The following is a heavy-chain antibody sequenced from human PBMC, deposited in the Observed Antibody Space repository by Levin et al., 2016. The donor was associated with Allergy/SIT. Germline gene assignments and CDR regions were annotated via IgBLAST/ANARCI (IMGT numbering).Heavy chain of an antibody. J-gene: IGHJ4*02. V-gene: IGHV1-2*02. Sequence: WVRQAPGQGLEWMGWINPDSGGTSYAQRFQGRVTMTRDTSITTAYMELSGLTSDDTAVYYCARTGYGRNWYQYWGQGTLVTVSS. CDR2: INPDSGGT. D-gene: IGHD6-13*01. CDR3: ARTGYGRNWYQY.